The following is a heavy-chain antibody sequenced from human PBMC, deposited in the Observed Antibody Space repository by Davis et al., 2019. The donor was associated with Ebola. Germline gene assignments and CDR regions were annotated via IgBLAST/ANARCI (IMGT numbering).Heavy chain of an antibody. Sequence: MPSETLSLTCTVSGGSISSYYWSWIRQPPGKGLEWIGSIYYSGSTYYNPSLKSRVTISVDTSKNQFSLKLNSVTAADTAVYYCARQGYYDSGSYYYFGYWGQGTLVTVSS. CDR3: ARQGYYDSGSYYYFGY. CDR1: GGSISSYY. V-gene: IGHV4-59*05. D-gene: IGHD3-10*01. CDR2: IYYSGST. J-gene: IGHJ4*02.